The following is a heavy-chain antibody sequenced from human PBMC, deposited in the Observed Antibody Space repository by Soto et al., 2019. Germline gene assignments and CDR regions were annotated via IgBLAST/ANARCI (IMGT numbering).Heavy chain of an antibody. J-gene: IGHJ6*02. CDR1: GFTFSSYE. D-gene: IGHD6-19*01. CDR2: ISSSGSTI. Sequence: PGGSLRLSCAASGFTFSSYEMNWVRQAPGKGLEWVSYISSSGSTIYYADSVKGRFTISRDNAKNSLYLQMNSLRAEDTAVYYCARVGIAVAGTFGPCYYYGMDVWGQRTSVTVSS. CDR3: ARVGIAVAGTFGPCYYYGMDV. V-gene: IGHV3-48*03.